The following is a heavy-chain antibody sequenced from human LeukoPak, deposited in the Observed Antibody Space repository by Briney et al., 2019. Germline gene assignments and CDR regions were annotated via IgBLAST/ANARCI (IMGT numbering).Heavy chain of an antibody. Sequence: GGSLRLSCAASGFNLNSYMLNWVRQAPGKGLEWVSSISSSSSYIYYADSVKGRFTISRDNAKNSLYLQMNSLRAEDTAVYYCARGSSGYLYYFDYWGQGTLVTVSS. V-gene: IGHV3-21*01. J-gene: IGHJ4*02. CDR1: GFNLNSYM. CDR2: ISSSSSYI. D-gene: IGHD3-22*01. CDR3: ARGSSGYLYYFDY.